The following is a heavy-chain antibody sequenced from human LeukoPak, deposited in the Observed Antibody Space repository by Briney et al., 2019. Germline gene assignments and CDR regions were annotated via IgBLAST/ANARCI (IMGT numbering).Heavy chain of an antibody. CDR2: ISNFGDII. CDR3: AKDATPALGTVYMDV. Sequence: GGSLRLSCADSGFTFSNYNMNWVRQAPGKGLEWISHISNFGDIIHYADSVEGRFTISRDNDKNSIYLQINSLRAEDTAVYYCAKDATPALGTVYMDVWGKGTTVTISS. CDR1: GFTFSNYN. V-gene: IGHV3-48*04. D-gene: IGHD6-13*01. J-gene: IGHJ6*03.